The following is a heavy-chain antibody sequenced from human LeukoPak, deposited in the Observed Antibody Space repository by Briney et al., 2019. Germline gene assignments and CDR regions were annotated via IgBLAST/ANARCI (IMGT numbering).Heavy chain of an antibody. J-gene: IGHJ4*02. V-gene: IGHV3-23*01. CDR1: GFSFSSFA. Sequence: GSLRLSCAASGFSFSSFAMTWVRQPPGKGLEWVSAISGGGVGTYYADSVKGRFAISRDNSKNTLHLQMNSLRADDTAVYYCARIGVAGANSDYWGQGTLVTVSS. D-gene: IGHD6-19*01. CDR2: ISGGGVGT. CDR3: ARIGVAGANSDY.